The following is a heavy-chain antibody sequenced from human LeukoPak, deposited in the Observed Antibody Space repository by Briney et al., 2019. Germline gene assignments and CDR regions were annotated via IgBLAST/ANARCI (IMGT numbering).Heavy chain of an antibody. Sequence: GASVKVSCKASGGTFSSYAISWVRQAPGQGLEWMGGIIPIFGTANYAQKFQGRVTITAGESTSTAYMELSSLRSEDTAVYYCARESRVRYDILTGYGPFDYWGQGTLVTVSS. CDR2: IIPIFGTA. V-gene: IGHV1-69*13. CDR3: ARESRVRYDILTGYGPFDY. D-gene: IGHD3-9*01. CDR1: GGTFSSYA. J-gene: IGHJ4*02.